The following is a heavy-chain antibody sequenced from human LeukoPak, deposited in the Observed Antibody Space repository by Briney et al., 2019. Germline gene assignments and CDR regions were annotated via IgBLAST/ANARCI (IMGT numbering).Heavy chain of an antibody. J-gene: IGHJ5*02. D-gene: IGHD6-13*01. V-gene: IGHV1-2*02. CDR1: GGTFSSYA. Sequence: ASVKVSCKASGGTFSSYAISWVRQAPGQGLEWMGWINPNSGGTNYAQKFQGRVTMTRDTSISTAYMDLSGLTSDDTAVYYCARESSIPAAGTVGNWFDPWGQGTLVTVSS. CDR2: INPNSGGT. CDR3: ARESSIPAAGTVGNWFDP.